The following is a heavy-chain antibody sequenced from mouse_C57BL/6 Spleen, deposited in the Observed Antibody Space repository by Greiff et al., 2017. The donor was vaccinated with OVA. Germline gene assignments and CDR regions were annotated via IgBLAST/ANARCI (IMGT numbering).Heavy chain of an antibody. Sequence: EVHLVESGEGLVKPGGSLKLSCAASGFTFSSYAMSWVRQTPEKRLEWVAYISSGGDYIYYADTVKGRFTISRDNARNTLYLQMSSLKSEDTAMYYCTRGVYDYDWYFDVWGTGTTVTVSS. CDR1: GFTFSSYA. J-gene: IGHJ1*03. D-gene: IGHD2-4*01. V-gene: IGHV5-9-1*02. CDR2: ISSGGDYI. CDR3: TRGVYDYDWYFDV.